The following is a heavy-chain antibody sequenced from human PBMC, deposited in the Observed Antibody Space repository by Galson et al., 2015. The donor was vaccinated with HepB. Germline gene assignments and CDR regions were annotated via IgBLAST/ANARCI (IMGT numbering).Heavy chain of an antibody. CDR3: ARRSSLVRGIITKPDYYYGMDV. V-gene: IGHV3-7*03. CDR2: INQDGSSK. J-gene: IGHJ6*02. CDR1: GFTFSSYW. Sequence: SLRLSCAASGFTFSSYWMNWVRQAPGKGLEWVAHINQDGSSKYYVDSVKGRFTISRDNAKDSVYLQLDSLRAEATAVYYCARRSSLVRGIITKPDYYYGMDVWGQGTTVTVAS. D-gene: IGHD3-10*01.